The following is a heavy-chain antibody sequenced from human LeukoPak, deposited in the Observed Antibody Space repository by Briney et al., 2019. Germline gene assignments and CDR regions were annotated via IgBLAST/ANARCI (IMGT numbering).Heavy chain of an antibody. Sequence: GGSLTLSCEASGFTFSNSAMSWVRQAPGKGLEWVSTLSGSGITTYYADSVKGRFTISRDNSKNTLYLQMNSLRAEDTYVYYCAKGIYSSGSSYFDYWGHGTLVTVSS. J-gene: IGHJ4*01. D-gene: IGHD6-19*01. CDR3: AKGIYSSGSSYFDY. CDR2: LSGSGITT. CDR1: GFTFSNSA. V-gene: IGHV3-23*01.